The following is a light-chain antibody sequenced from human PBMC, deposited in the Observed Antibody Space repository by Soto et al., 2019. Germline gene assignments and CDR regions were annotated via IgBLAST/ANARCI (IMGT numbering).Light chain of an antibody. CDR1: QSVSIK. Sequence: EIVLTQSPATLSVSPGERATLSCRASQSVSIKLAWYQQRPGQAPRLLIYDTSTRATGIPARFSGSGSGTDFTLTISRLEPADFALYYCQHYGAAPITFGQGTRLEI. CDR3: QHYGAAPIT. J-gene: IGKJ5*01. CDR2: DTS. V-gene: IGKV3-20*01.